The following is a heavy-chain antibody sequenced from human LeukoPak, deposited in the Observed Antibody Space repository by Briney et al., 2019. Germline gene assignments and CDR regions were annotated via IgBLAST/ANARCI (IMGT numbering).Heavy chain of an antibody. CDR3: ARVSGYLSFDY. J-gene: IGHJ4*02. CDR1: GFTFSSYE. V-gene: IGHV3-66*01. D-gene: IGHD3-22*01. Sequence: GGSLRLSCAASGFTFSSYEMNWVRQAPGKGLEWVSVIYSGGSTYYADSVKGRFTISRDNSKNTLYLQMNSLRAEDTAVYYCARVSGYLSFDYWGQGTLVTVSS. CDR2: IYSGGST.